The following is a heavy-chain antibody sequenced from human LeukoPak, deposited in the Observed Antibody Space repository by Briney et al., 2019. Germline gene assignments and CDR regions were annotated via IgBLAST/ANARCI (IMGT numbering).Heavy chain of an antibody. CDR3: ATTDY. CDR2: IIPMSGTV. CDR1: GYTFTSYG. J-gene: IGHJ4*02. Sequence: SVKVSCKASGYTFTSYGISWVRQAPGQGLEWMGRIIPMSGTVKYAQKFQGRVTITTDESTSTAYMELSSLRSEDTAVYYCATTDYWGQGTLVTVSS. V-gene: IGHV1-69*05.